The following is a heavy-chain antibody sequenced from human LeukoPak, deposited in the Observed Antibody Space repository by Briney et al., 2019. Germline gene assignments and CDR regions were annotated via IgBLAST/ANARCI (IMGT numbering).Heavy chain of an antibody. CDR3: ARGTSHPRIVVVTAMGGDDAFDI. J-gene: IGHJ3*02. CDR2: IKQDGSEK. CDR1: GFTFSSYW. Sequence: GGSLRLSCAASGFTFSSYWMSWVRQAPGKGLEWVANIKQDGSEKYYVDSVKGRFTISRDNAKNSLYLQMNSLRAEDTAVYYCARGTSHPRIVVVTAMGGDDAFDIWGQGTMVTVSS. V-gene: IGHV3-7*01. D-gene: IGHD2-21*02.